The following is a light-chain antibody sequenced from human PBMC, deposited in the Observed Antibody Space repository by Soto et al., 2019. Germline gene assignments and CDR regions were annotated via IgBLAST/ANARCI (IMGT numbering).Light chain of an antibody. CDR1: QSIGTW. Sequence: DVQMTQTPSTLSASVGDRVTITCRASQSIGTWLAWYQQKPGRAPRLLIYDVSNLESGVPSRFSGSGSGTEFTLTITSLQPEDFGIYYCQQYDSSRTFGQGTKV. V-gene: IGKV1-5*01. CDR3: QQYDSSRT. J-gene: IGKJ1*01. CDR2: DVS.